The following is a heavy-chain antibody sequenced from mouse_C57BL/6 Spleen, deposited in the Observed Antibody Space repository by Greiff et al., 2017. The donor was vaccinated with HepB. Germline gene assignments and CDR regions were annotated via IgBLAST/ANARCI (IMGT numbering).Heavy chain of an antibody. J-gene: IGHJ3*01. CDR2: ISSGSSTI. CDR3: ARGGGSGLAY. D-gene: IGHD1-1*01. Sequence: EVKLVESGGGLVKPGGSLKLSCAASGFTFSDYGMHWVRQAPEKGLEWVAYISSGSSTIYYADTVKGRFTISRDNAKNTLFLQMTSLRSEDTAMYYCARGGGSGLAYWGQGTLVTVSA. CDR1: GFTFSDYG. V-gene: IGHV5-17*01.